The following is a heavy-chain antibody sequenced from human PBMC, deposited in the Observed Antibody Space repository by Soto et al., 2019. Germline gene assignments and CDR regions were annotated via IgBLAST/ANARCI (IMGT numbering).Heavy chain of an antibody. CDR2: MNPNSGNT. CDR1: GYTFTSYD. J-gene: IGHJ3*02. CDR3: AYMDCSGGSCYHNPGAFDI. Sequence: ASVKVSCKASGYTFTSYDINWVRQATGQGLEWMGWMNPNSGNTGYAQKFQGRVTMTRNTSISTAYMELSSLRSEDTAVYYCAYMDCSGGSCYHNPGAFDIWGQGTMVTVSS. V-gene: IGHV1-8*01. D-gene: IGHD2-15*01.